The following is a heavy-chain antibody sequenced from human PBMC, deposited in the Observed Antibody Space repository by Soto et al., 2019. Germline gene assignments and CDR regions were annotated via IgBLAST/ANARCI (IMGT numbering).Heavy chain of an antibody. J-gene: IGHJ4*02. CDR3: ARQPRVPHYFDY. CDR1: GGSISSGGYY. V-gene: IGHV4-31*03. CDR2: IYYSGST. Sequence: NPSETLSLTCTVSGGSISSGGYYWSWIRQHPGKGLEWIGYIYYSGSTYYNPSLKSRVTISVDTSKNQFSLKLSSVTAADTAVYYCARQPRVPHYFDYWGQGTLVTVSS. D-gene: IGHD3-3*01.